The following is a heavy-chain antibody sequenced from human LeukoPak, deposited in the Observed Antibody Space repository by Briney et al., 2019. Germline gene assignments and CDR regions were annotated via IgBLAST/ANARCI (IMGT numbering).Heavy chain of an antibody. J-gene: IGHJ4*02. Sequence: SGGSLRLSCAAYGFTFSSYAMSWVRQAPGKGLEWVSAISGSGGSTYYADSVKGRFTISRDNSKNTLYLQMNSLRAEDTAVYYCAKDGYVWATATFDYWGQGTLVTVSS. V-gene: IGHV3-23*01. CDR2: ISGSGGST. D-gene: IGHD3-10*02. CDR3: AKDGYVWATATFDY. CDR1: GFTFSSYA.